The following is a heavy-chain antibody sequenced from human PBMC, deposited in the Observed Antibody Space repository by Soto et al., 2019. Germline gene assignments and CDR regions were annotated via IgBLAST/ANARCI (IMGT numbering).Heavy chain of an antibody. J-gene: IGHJ5*02. D-gene: IGHD1-7*01. CDR1: GFTFSNYW. CDR3: ARDFRRRTGTTTFGPNWFDP. V-gene: IGHV3-30-3*01. Sequence: PGGSLRLSCGASGFTFSNYWMHWVRQAPGEGLVWVAVISYDGSNKYYADSVKGRFTISRDNYKNTLYLQMNSLRAEDKAVYYCARDFRRRTGTTTFGPNWFDPWGQGTLVTVSS. CDR2: ISYDGSNK.